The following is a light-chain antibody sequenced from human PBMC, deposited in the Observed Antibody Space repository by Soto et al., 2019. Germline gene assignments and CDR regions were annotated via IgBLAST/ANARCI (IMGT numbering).Light chain of an antibody. CDR2: GVK. CDR1: SSDVGGYNS. CDR3: SSYTTSYFYV. Sequence: QSALAQPRSVSGSPGQSVTISCSGTSSDVGGYNSVSWYQQFPGKAPKLMIYGVKNRPSGVSYRFSASKSAFTASLTISGLQAEDEAHYYCSSYTTSYFYVFGPGTKLTVL. V-gene: IGLV2-11*01. J-gene: IGLJ1*01.